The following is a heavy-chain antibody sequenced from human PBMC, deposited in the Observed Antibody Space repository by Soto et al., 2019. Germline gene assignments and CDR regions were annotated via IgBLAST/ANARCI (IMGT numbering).Heavy chain of an antibody. Sequence: LRLSCAASGFTFDNYGMSWVRQAPGKGLEWIGAITGAGGSTYNADSVKGRFTISRDNSKKTVYLQVDSLRVEDTAVYYCAKGHSDSFGNYDYFGMDVWGQGTTVTVSS. CDR1: GFTFDNYG. D-gene: IGHD4-4*01. CDR3: AKGHSDSFGNYDYFGMDV. V-gene: IGHV3-23*01. J-gene: IGHJ6*02. CDR2: ITGAGGST.